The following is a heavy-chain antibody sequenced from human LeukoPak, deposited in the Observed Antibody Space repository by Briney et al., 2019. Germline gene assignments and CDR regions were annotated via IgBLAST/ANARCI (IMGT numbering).Heavy chain of an antibody. CDR1: GGSFSGYY. CDR2: INHSGNT. Sequence: SETLSLTCAVYGGSFSGYYWSWIRQPPGKGLEWIGEINHSGNTNYNPSLKSRVTISVDTSKNQFSLKLSSVTAADTAVYYCAITGYYDSSGSYYFDYWGQGTLVTVSS. V-gene: IGHV4-34*01. D-gene: IGHD3-22*01. CDR3: AITGYYDSSGSYYFDY. J-gene: IGHJ4*02.